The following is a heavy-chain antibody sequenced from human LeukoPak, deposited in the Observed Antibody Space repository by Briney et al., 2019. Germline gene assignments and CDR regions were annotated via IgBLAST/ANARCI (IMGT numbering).Heavy chain of an antibody. D-gene: IGHD6-19*01. J-gene: IGHJ3*02. CDR2: ISYDGSNK. V-gene: IGHV3-30-3*01. CDR1: GFTFSSYA. CDR3: ANFQDSSGWYEEGGAFDI. Sequence: GRSLRLSCAASGFTFSSYAMHWVRQAPGKGLEWVAVISYDGSNKYYADSVKGRFTISRDNSKNTLYLQMNSLRAEDTAVYYCANFQDSSGWYEEGGAFDIWGQGTMVTVSS.